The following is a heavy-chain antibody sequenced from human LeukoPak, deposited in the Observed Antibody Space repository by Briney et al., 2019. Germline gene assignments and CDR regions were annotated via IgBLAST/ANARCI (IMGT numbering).Heavy chain of an antibody. J-gene: IGHJ3*02. CDR3: ARVTGWPQTVVVIMGGAFDI. V-gene: IGHV4-34*01. Sequence: SETLSLTCAVYGGSFSGYYWTWIRQPPGKGLEWIGEINHSGSTNYNPSLKSRVTISVDTSKNQFSLKLSSVTAADTAVYYCARVTGWPQTVVVIMGGAFDIWGQGTMVTVSS. CDR2: INHSGST. CDR1: GGSFSGYY. D-gene: IGHD3-22*01.